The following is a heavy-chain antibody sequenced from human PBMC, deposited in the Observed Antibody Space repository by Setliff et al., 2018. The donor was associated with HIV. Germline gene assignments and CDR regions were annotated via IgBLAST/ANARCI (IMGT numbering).Heavy chain of an antibody. D-gene: IGHD1-26*01. CDR2: INTETGNP. Sequence: ASVKVSCKASGYTLTTYGISWVRQAPGQGLEWMGWINTETGNPMYAQGFTGRFVFSLDTSVSTAYLQINSLKTEDTAMYYCARVGSYWPTFDYWGQGALVTVSS. CDR1: GYTLTTYG. J-gene: IGHJ4*02. CDR3: ARVGSYWPTFDY. V-gene: IGHV7-4-1*02.